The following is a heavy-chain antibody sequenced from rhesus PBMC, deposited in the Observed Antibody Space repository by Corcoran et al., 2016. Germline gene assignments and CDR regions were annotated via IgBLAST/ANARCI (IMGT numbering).Heavy chain of an antibody. D-gene: IGHD6-13*01. Sequence: DVQLVGSGGGLVKPGGSLRLSCVASGFTFSRSEMHWVRQAPGKGLEWVSVISESGGTIYYADSVKGRFTISRDNAKNSLFLQMNSLRAEDTAVYYCTSGLYSIWSDDYWGQGVLVTVSS. CDR1: GFTFSRSE. V-gene: IGHV3-100*02. J-gene: IGHJ4*01. CDR3: TSGLYSIWSDDY. CDR2: ISESGGTI.